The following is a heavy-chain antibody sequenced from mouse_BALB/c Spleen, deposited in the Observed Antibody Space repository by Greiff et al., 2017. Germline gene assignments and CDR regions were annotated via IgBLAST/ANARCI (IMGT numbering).Heavy chain of an antibody. CDR3: ARYYYDYDGAWFAY. CDR1: GDSITSGY. V-gene: IGHV3-8*02. Sequence: VQLQQSGPSLVKPSQTLSLTCSVTGDSITSGYWNWIRKFPGNKLEYMGYISYSGSTYYNPSLKSRISITRDTSKNQYYLQLNSVTTEDTATYYCARYYYDYDGAWFAYWGQGTLVTVSA. D-gene: IGHD2-4*01. J-gene: IGHJ3*01. CDR2: ISYSGST.